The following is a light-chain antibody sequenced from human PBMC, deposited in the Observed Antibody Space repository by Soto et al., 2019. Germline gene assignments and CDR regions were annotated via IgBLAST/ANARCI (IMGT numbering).Light chain of an antibody. J-gene: IGKJ4*01. V-gene: IGKV3-20*01. CDR1: QSVSSSY. CDR2: GAS. Sequence: VLTQSPATLSLSPGKRATLSCRAIQSVSSSYLAWYQQKPGQAPRLLIYGASSRATGIPDRFSGSGSGTDFTLTISRLEPEDFAVYYCQQYGSSPLITFGGGTKVDI. CDR3: QQYGSSPLIT.